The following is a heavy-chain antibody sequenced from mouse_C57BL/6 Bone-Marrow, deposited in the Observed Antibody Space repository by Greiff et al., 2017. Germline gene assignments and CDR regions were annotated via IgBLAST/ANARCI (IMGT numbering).Heavy chain of an antibody. J-gene: IGHJ4*01. Sequence: VKLVESGAELVRPGTSVKMSCKASGYTFTNYWIGWAKQRPGHGLEWIGDIYPGGGYTNYNEKFKGKATLTADKSSSTAYMQFSSLTSEDSAIYYCARKGPMDYWGQGTSVTVSS. V-gene: IGHV1-63*01. CDR1: GYTFTNYW. CDR3: ARKGPMDY. D-gene: IGHD3-3*01. CDR2: IYPGGGYT.